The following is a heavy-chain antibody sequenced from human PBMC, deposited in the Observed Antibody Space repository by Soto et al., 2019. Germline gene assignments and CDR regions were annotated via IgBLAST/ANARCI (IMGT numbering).Heavy chain of an antibody. J-gene: IGHJ4*02. CDR2: IYYSGST. V-gene: IGHV4-61*05. Sequence: SETLSLTCTVSGGSISYSDGYYWAWIRQPPGKGLEWIGYIYYSGSTNYNPSLKSRVTISVDTSKNQFSLKLSSVTAADTAVYYCARRYGGNFDYWGQGTLVTVSS. CDR1: GGSISYSDGYY. CDR3: ARRYGGNFDY. D-gene: IGHD1-26*01.